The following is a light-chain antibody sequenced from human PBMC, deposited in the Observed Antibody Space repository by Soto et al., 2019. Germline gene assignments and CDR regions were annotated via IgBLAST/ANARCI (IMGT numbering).Light chain of an antibody. CDR3: QQYNNWWT. Sequence: EIVLTQSPGTLSLSPGERATLSCRASQRVTTSYLAWFQQKPGQAPRLLIYGASTRATGISARFSGSGSGTEFTLTISSLQSEDFGVYYCQQYNNWWTFGQGTKVDIK. J-gene: IGKJ1*01. CDR2: GAS. V-gene: IGKV3-15*01. CDR1: QRVTTSY.